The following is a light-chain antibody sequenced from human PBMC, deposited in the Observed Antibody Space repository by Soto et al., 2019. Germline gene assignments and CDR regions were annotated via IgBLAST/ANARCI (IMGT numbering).Light chain of an antibody. Sequence: DIQLTQSPAFLAASVGDRVTITCRASQGISSYLAWYQQKPGKAPRLLIYAASTLQSGVPSRFSGSGSETEFTLTISSLQPEDFATYYCQQRNSYPSITFGQGTRLEIK. CDR3: QQRNSYPSIT. CDR2: AAS. CDR1: QGISSY. V-gene: IGKV1-9*01. J-gene: IGKJ5*01.